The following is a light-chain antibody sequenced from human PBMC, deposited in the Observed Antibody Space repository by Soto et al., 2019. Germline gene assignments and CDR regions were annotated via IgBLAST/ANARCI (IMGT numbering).Light chain of an antibody. V-gene: IGKV3-11*01. J-gene: IGKJ1*01. CDR3: QQRSGWPT. CDR2: DAS. Sequence: TQSPDTLSLSPGERATLSCRASQTVSTFLAWYQQKPGQALRLIVYDASKRAPGIPARFIGSGSGTDFTLTVSSLEPEDFALYYCQQRSGWPTFGQGTKVDIK. CDR1: QTVSTF.